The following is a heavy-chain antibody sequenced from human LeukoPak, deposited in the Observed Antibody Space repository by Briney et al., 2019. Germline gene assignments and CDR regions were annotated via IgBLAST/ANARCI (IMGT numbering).Heavy chain of an antibody. CDR2: IYYSGST. V-gene: IGHV4-59*08. Sequence: SETLSLTCTVSGGSISSYHWSWIRQPPGKGLEWIGYIYYSGSTNYNPSLKSRVTISVDTSNNQFSLKLSSVTAADTAVYYCARHARYFYYFDYWGQGTLVTVSS. D-gene: IGHD1-14*01. J-gene: IGHJ4*02. CDR3: ARHARYFYYFDY. CDR1: GGSISSYH.